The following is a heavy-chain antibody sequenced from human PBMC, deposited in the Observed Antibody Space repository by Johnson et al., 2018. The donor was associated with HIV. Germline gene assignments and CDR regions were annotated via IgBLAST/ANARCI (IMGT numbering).Heavy chain of an antibody. CDR1: GFTFSTYW. J-gene: IGHJ3*02. CDR2: INSDGSST. V-gene: IGHV3-74*02. Sequence: LQLVESGGGLVQPGGSLRLSCAASGFTFSTYWMHWVRQAPGKGLVWVSRINSDGSSTSYADSVKGRFTISRDNAKNTLYLQMNSLRAEDTAVYYCAKKQAAAGTGGGAFDIWGHGTMVTVSS. D-gene: IGHD6-13*01. CDR3: AKKQAAAGTGGGAFDI.